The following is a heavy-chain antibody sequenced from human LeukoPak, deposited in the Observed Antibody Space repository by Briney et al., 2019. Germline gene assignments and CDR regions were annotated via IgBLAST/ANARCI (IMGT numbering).Heavy chain of an antibody. CDR1: GFTFSSYG. D-gene: IGHD2/OR15-2a*01. J-gene: IGHJ4*02. Sequence: GGSLRLSCAASGFTFSSYGMHWVRQAPGKGLEWVAVIWYDGSNKYYADSVKGRFTISRDNSKNTLYLQMNSLRAEDTAVYYCAKDLGVGAYLLFDYVSSAFDHWGQGTLVTVSS. V-gene: IGHV3-30*02. CDR2: IWYDGSNK. CDR3: AKDLGVGAYLLFDYVSSAFDH.